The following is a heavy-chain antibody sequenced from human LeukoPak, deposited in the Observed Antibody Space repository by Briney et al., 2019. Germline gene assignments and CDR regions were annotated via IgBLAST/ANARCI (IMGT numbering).Heavy chain of an antibody. Sequence: EASVTVSCKVSGGTLSSFAISWARQAPGQGLEWMGGIIPMYATANYAQKFQGRVTVTADESTSTAYMELSSLRSEDTAVYYCASRWILGYCSSNTCGHNYYNGMDVWGKGATVTVSS. CDR3: ASRWILGYCSSNTCGHNYYNGMDV. D-gene: IGHD2-2*01. CDR2: IIPMYATA. J-gene: IGHJ6*04. CDR1: GGTLSSFA. V-gene: IGHV1-69*13.